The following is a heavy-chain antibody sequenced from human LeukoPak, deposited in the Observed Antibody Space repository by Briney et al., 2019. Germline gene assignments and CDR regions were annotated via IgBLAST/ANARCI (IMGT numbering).Heavy chain of an antibody. CDR1: GFTFSSAW. D-gene: IGHD1-14*01. CDR2: IKSKTDGGTA. Sequence: GGSLRLSCAASGFTFSSAWMSWVRQAPGNGLEWVGRIKSKTDGGTADYAAPVKGRFTISRDDSKNTLYLQMNSLKTEDTAVYYCTTDPAHTTFVSWGQGTQVTVSS. CDR3: TTDPAHTTFVS. V-gene: IGHV3-15*01. J-gene: IGHJ4*02.